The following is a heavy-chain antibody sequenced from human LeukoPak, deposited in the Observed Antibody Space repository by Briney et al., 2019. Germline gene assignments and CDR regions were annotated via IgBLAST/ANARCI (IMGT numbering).Heavy chain of an antibody. CDR2: ISSSSTI. CDR1: GFTFSSYS. CDR3: ARGEWEPPDY. J-gene: IGHJ4*02. Sequence: GGSLRLSCAASGFTFSSYSMNWVRQAPGKGLEWVSYISSSSTIYYADSVKGRFTISRDNAKNSLYLQMNSLRAEDTAVYYCARGEWEPPDYWGQGTLVTVSS. D-gene: IGHD1-26*01. V-gene: IGHV3-48*01.